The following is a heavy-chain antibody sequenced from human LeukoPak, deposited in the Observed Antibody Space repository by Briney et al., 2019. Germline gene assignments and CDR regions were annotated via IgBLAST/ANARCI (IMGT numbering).Heavy chain of an antibody. V-gene: IGHV4-59*01. CDR3: ARSIGTTNDY. D-gene: IGHD1-14*01. J-gene: IGHJ4*02. CDR1: GGSISSYY. CDR2: IYYSGYT. Sequence: SETLSLTCTVSGGSISSYYWSWIRQPPGKGLEWIGCIYYSGYTNYKSSLKSRVTISVDTSKNQFSLKLSSVTAADTAVYYCARSIGTTNDYWGQGTLVTVSS.